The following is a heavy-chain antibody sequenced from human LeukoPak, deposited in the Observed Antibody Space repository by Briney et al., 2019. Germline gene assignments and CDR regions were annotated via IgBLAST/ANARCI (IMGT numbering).Heavy chain of an antibody. CDR1: GYTFTSYG. CDR3: ARRGTYLPFGY. V-gene: IGHV1-8*02. CDR2: MNANSGDT. D-gene: IGHD3-16*01. J-gene: IGHJ4*02. Sequence: ASVKVSCKASGYTFTSYGISWVRRAPGQGLEWMGWMNANSGDTGYAQKFQGRVTMTRNTSISTAYMELSSLRSEDTAIYYCARRGTYLPFGYWGQGTLDIVSS.